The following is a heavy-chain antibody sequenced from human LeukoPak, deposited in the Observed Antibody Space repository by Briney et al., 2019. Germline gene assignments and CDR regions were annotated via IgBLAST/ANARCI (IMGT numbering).Heavy chain of an antibody. CDR1: GFTFSSYS. D-gene: IGHD3-22*01. CDR2: ISSSSSYI. Sequence: PGGSLRLSCAASGFTFSSYSMNWVRQAPGKGLEWVSSISSSSSYIYYADSVKGRFTISRDNAKNSLYLQMNSLRAEDTAVYYCARGRYYYDSSGYPDYWGQGTLVTVSS. J-gene: IGHJ4*02. V-gene: IGHV3-21*01. CDR3: ARGRYYYDSSGYPDY.